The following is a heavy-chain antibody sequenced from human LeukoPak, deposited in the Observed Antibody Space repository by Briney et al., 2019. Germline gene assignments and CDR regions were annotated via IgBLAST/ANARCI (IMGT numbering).Heavy chain of an antibody. CDR1: GLTFSTYV. CDR2: VSGGGSTT. Sequence: GGSLRLSCAASGLTFSTYVMSCVPQAPGKGREWVSAVSGGGSTTTSADSVRGRFTIYRDNSKNTLFLQMNSLRAEDTAVYYCAKEDSEGGPNWFDPWGQGALATVSS. J-gene: IGHJ5*02. CDR3: AKEDSEGGPNWFDP. V-gene: IGHV3-23*01. D-gene: IGHD1-14*01.